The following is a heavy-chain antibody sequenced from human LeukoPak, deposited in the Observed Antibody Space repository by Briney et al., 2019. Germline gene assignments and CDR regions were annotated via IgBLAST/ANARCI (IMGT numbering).Heavy chain of an antibody. J-gene: IGHJ4*02. CDR2: INHSGST. Sequence: SETLSLTCAVYGGSFSGYYWSWIRQPPGKGLEWIGEINHSGSTNYNPSLKSRVTISVDTSKNQFSLKLSSVTAADTAAYYCARGRHYYGSGGLDYWGQGTLVTVSS. CDR1: GGSFSGYY. V-gene: IGHV4-34*01. CDR3: ARGRHYYGSGGLDY. D-gene: IGHD3-10*01.